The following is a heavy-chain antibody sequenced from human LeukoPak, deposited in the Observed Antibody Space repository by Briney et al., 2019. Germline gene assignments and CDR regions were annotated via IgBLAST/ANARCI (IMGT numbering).Heavy chain of an antibody. CDR1: GGTFISYA. V-gene: IGHV1-69*13. CDR2: IIPIFGTA. CDR3: ARVLERRLDYYYGMDV. J-gene: IGHJ6*02. Sequence: SVKVSCKASGGTFISYAISWVRQAPGQGLEWMGGIIPIFGTANYAQKFQGRVTITADESTSTAYMELSSLRSEDTAVYYCARVLERRLDYYYGMDVWGQGTTVTVSS. D-gene: IGHD1-1*01.